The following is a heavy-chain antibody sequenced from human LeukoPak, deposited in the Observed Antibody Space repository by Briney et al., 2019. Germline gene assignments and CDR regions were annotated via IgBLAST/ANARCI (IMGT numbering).Heavy chain of an antibody. CDR2: IYYSGST. V-gene: IGHV4-39*07. CDR1: GGSISSSSYY. CDR3: ASNSYGKLPPDY. J-gene: IGHJ4*02. Sequence: PSETLSLTCTVSGGSISSSSYYWGWIRQPPGKGLEWIGSIYYSGSTHYNPSLKSRVTISVDTSKNQFSLKLSSVTAADTAVYYCASNSYGKLPPDYWGQGTLVTVSS. D-gene: IGHD5-18*01.